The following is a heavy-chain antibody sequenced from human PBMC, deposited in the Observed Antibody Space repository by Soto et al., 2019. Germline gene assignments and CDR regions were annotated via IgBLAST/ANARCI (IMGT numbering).Heavy chain of an antibody. J-gene: IGHJ5*02. CDR2: ISITGIT. Sequence: SDTLSLTCTVSGDSITRDAYYWTWIHLHPVKGLEWIVYISITGITYDNPSLKSRLSISLDTSENQFSLKLTSVTAADTAIYYCARARQYYDCELDPWGQGTLVTVS. CDR1: GDSITRDAYY. D-gene: IGHD3-16*01. CDR3: ARARQYYDCELDP. V-gene: IGHV4-31*02.